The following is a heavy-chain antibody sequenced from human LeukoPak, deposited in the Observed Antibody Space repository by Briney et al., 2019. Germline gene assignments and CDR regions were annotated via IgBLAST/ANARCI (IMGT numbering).Heavy chain of an antibody. CDR1: GFTFSSYS. V-gene: IGHV3-21*01. CDR2: ISSSSSYI. Sequence: KSGGSLRLSCAASGFTFSSYSMNWVRQAPGKGLEWVSSISSSSSYIYYADSVKGRFTISRDNAKNSLYLQMNSLRAEDTAVYYCARDRDSSSWTPMNGMDVWGQGTTVTVSS. D-gene: IGHD6-13*01. CDR3: ARDRDSSSWTPMNGMDV. J-gene: IGHJ6*02.